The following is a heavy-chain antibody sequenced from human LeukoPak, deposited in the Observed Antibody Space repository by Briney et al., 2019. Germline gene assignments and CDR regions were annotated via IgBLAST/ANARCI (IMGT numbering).Heavy chain of an antibody. V-gene: IGHV3-30*18. Sequence: GGSLRLSCAASGFTFSTYGMHWVRQAPGKGLEWVAVISYDGSNEYYADSVKGRFTISRDNSKNTLYLQMSSLRAEDTAVYYCAKEFNRGLPDYWGQGTLVTVSS. CDR1: GFTFSTYG. D-gene: IGHD2-21*01. CDR2: ISYDGSNE. J-gene: IGHJ4*02. CDR3: AKEFNRGLPDY.